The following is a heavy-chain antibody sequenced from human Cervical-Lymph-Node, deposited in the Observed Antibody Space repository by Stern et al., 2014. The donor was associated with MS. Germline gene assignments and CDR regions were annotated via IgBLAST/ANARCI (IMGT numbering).Heavy chain of an antibody. J-gene: IGHJ3*02. CDR1: GYXFTSYG. V-gene: IGHV1-18*01. D-gene: IGHD2-15*01. CDR2: ISAYKVNT. CDR3: ARGLLGSENAFDI. Sequence: VQLVQSGXXXKKPXXXVKVSCKASGYXFTSYGISWVRQAPGQGLEWMGWISAYKVNTNYAQKLQGRVTMTTDTSTSTAYMELRSMRSDDTAVYYCARGLLGSENAFDIWGQGTMVTVSS.